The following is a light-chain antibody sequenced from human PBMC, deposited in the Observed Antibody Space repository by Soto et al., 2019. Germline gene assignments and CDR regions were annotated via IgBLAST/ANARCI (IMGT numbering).Light chain of an antibody. CDR1: QSISTW. CDR2: DAA. V-gene: IGKV1-5*01. Sequence: DIQVTQSPSTLSASVGDTVTITSRAIQSISTWLAWFQQKPGKAPKLLIYDAANLENGVPSRFSGSGSGTEFTLSISSLQPEDIATYYWQRDYLYATFGQGTKVEVK. CDR3: QRDYLYAT. J-gene: IGKJ1*01.